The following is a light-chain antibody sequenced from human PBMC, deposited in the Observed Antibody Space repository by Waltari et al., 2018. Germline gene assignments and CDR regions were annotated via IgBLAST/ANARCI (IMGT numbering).Light chain of an antibody. J-gene: IGLJ2*01. V-gene: IGLV2-23*02. CDR2: EVH. Sequence: QSALTQPASVSGSPGQSIIISCTGTSSDIGSYNLVSWYQQHPGKAPKLMIYEVHKRPSGVSNRFSGSKSGNTASLTISGLQAEDEADYYCCSYAGSSTFVVFGGGTKLTVL. CDR1: SSDIGSYNL. CDR3: CSYAGSSTFVV.